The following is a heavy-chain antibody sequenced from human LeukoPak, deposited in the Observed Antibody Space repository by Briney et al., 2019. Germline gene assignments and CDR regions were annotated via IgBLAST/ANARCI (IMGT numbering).Heavy chain of an antibody. CDR1: GYTFTNYA. Sequence: VASVTVSCTASGYTFTNYAMNWVRQAPGQGLEWMGWINTNTGNPTYAQGFTGRFVFSLDTSVSTAYLQISSLKAEDTAVYYCARDPNHYYDSSAYYGDYWGRGTLVTVSS. D-gene: IGHD3-22*01. CDR2: INTNTGNP. J-gene: IGHJ4*02. V-gene: IGHV7-4-1*02. CDR3: ARDPNHYYDSSAYYGDY.